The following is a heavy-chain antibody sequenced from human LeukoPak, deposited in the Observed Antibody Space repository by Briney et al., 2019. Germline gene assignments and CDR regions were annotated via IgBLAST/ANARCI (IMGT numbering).Heavy chain of an antibody. V-gene: IGHV3-21*01. J-gene: IGHJ4*02. D-gene: IGHD5-18*01. CDR1: GFTFSSYS. Sequence: GGSLRLSCAASGFTFSSYSMNWVRQAPGKGLEWVSCISSSNSYIYYADSVKGRFTISRDNAKNSLYLQMNSLRAEDTAVYYCASLQLWGQGTLVTVSS. CDR2: ISSSNSYI. CDR3: ASLQL.